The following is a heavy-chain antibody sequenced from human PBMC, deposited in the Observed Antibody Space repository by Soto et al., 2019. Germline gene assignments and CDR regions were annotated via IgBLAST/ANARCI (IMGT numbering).Heavy chain of an antibody. V-gene: IGHV1-69*09. CDR2: IVPSLDTT. D-gene: IGHD2-15*01. Sequence: QVQLVQSGTEVKKPGSSVKVSCKASGGTFSSSGFSWVRQAPGQGLEWMGMIVPSLDTTKYAQKFQARVTITADQFTSTAYMELSSLRSEDTAVYYCARGLQHLVNLYYFDLWGQGTLVTVSS. CDR3: ARGLQHLVNLYYFDL. J-gene: IGHJ4*02. CDR1: GGTFSSSG.